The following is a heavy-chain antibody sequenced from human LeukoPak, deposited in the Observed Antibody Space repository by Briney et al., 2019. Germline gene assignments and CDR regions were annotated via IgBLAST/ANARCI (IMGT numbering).Heavy chain of an antibody. Sequence: SETLSLTCTVSGGAISSYYWSWTRQPPGKGLEWIGYIYYSGSTNYNPSLKSRVTISVDTSKDQFSLKLSSVTAADTAVYYCAREVPADSWFDPWGQGTLVTVSS. CDR1: GGAISSYY. CDR2: IYYSGST. J-gene: IGHJ5*02. D-gene: IGHD2-2*01. CDR3: AREVPADSWFDP. V-gene: IGHV4-59*01.